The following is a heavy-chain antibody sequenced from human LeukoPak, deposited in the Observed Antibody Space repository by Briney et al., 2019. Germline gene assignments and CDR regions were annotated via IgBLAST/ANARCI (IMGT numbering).Heavy chain of an antibody. CDR3: ARQGVFGVVRDFDY. V-gene: IGHV4-59*04. J-gene: IGHJ4*02. D-gene: IGHD3-3*01. CDR2: IYYGGST. Sequence: IPSETLSLTCTVSGGSISSYFCSWIRQPPGKGLEWIGTIYYGGSTYYNPSLKSRVTISVDTSKNQFSLKLSSATAADTAVYYCARQGVFGVVRDFDYWGQGTLVTVSS. CDR1: GGSISSYF.